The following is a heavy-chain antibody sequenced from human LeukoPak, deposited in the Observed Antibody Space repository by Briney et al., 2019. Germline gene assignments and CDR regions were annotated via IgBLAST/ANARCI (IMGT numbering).Heavy chain of an antibody. D-gene: IGHD3-9*01. CDR2: IRSKANSYAT. V-gene: IGHV3-73*01. J-gene: IGHJ3*02. CDR3: TRHYDILTGYYGGAFDI. Sequence: GGALRLSCAASGFTFSGSAMHWVRQASAKELEWVGRIRSKANSYATAYAASVRGRFTISRDDSENTAYLQMNSLKTEDTAVYYCTRHYDILTGYYGGAFDIWGQGTMVTVSS. CDR1: GFTFSGSA.